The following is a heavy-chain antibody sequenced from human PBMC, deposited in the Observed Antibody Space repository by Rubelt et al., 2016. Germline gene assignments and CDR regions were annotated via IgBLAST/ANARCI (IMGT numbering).Heavy chain of an antibody. V-gene: IGHV1-3*01. J-gene: IGHJ4*02. CDR2: ISAYNGNT. Sequence: QVQLVQSGAEVKKPGASVKVSCKASGYTFTSYAMHWVRQAPGQRLEWMGWISAYNGNTNYAQKLQGRVTITADKSTSTAYMELSSLRSEDTAVYYCARVRRDDYGDYVGPHFDYWGQGTLVTVSS. D-gene: IGHD4-17*01. CDR3: ARVRRDDYGDYVGPHFDY. CDR1: GYTFTSYA.